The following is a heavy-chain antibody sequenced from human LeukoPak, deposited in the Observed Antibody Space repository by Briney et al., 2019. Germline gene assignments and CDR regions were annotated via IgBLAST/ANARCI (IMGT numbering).Heavy chain of an antibody. J-gene: IGHJ6*04. V-gene: IGHV1-18*04. CDR2: ISAYNGNT. D-gene: IGHD5-12*01. CDR3: ARDPVVLVAPPGYGMDV. CDR1: GYTFTSYG. Sequence: ASVKVSCKASGYTFTSYGISWVRQAPGQGLEWMGWISAYNGNTNYAQKLQGRVTMTTDTSTSTAYMELRSLRSDDTAVYYCARDPVVLVAPPGYGMDVWGKGTTVTVSS.